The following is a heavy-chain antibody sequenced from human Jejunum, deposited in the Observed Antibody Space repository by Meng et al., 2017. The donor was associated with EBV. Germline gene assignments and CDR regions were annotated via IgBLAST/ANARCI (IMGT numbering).Heavy chain of an antibody. CDR3: VRGGLGPWY. CDR1: GFTFSNSW. J-gene: IGHJ4*02. Sequence: EVQGVESGGGLVQPGVSLRLSCAASGFTFSNSWMHWLRQAPGKGLVWVSHIDTDGSTTNYAGSVKGRFTISRDNAKNTLSLQMNSLRVEDTAVYYCVRGGLGPWYWGQGTLVTVSS. D-gene: IGHD3/OR15-3a*01. CDR2: IDTDGSTT. V-gene: IGHV3-74*01.